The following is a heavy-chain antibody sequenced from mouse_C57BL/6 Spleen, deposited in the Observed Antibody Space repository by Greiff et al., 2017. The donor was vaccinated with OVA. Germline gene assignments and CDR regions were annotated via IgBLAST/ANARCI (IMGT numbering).Heavy chain of an antibody. CDR1: GFNIKHYY. J-gene: IGHJ4*01. CDR2: IAPEDGET. Sequence: VQLQQSGAELVQPGASVKLSCTASGFNIKHYYMHWVKQRTEQGLEWIGRIAPEDGETKYAPQVQGEATITADTSSNTAYLQLSSLTSEDTAVYYCARRGDIYYDYDDAIDYWGQGTSVTGSS. D-gene: IGHD2-4*01. CDR3: ARRGDIYYDYDDAIDY. V-gene: IGHV14-2*01.